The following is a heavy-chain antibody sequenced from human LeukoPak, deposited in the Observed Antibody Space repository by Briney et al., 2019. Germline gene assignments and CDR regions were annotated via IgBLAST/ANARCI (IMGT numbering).Heavy chain of an antibody. Sequence: SVKVSCKASGGTFSSYAISWVRQAPGQGLEWMGGIIPIFGTANYAQKFQGRVTITADESTSTAYMELSSLRSEDTAVYYCARSRYSGSYHEYYFDYWGQGTLVTVSS. J-gene: IGHJ4*02. V-gene: IGHV1-69*01. CDR1: GGTFSSYA. D-gene: IGHD1-26*01. CDR2: IIPIFGTA. CDR3: ARSRYSGSYHEYYFDY.